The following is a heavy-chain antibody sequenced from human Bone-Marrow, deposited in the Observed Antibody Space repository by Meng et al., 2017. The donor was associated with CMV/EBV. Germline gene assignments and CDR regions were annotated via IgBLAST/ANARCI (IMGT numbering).Heavy chain of an antibody. J-gene: IGHJ3*02. CDR2: IGTAGDT. CDR3: AKEGEAYCGGDCYFRAFDI. D-gene: IGHD2-21*01. CDR1: GFTFSSYD. V-gene: IGHV3-13*01. Sequence: GESLKISCAASGFTFSSYDMHWVRQATGKGLEWVSAIGTAGDTYYPGSVKGRFTISRENAKNSLYLQMNSLRAGDTAVYYCAKEGEAYCGGDCYFRAFDIWGQGTMVTVSS.